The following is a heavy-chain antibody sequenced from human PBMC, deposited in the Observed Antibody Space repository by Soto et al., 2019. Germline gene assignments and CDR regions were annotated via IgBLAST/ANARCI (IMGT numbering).Heavy chain of an antibody. D-gene: IGHD2-21*01. CDR2: IYYSGST. J-gene: IGHJ4*02. CDR1: GGSISSYY. Sequence: SETLSLTCTVSGGSISSYYWSWIRQPPGKGLEWIGYIYYSGSTNYNPSLKSRVTISVDTSKNQFSLKLSSVTAADTAVYYCARDFGDYRVDHWGQGILVTVSS. V-gene: IGHV4-59*12. CDR3: ARDFGDYRVDH.